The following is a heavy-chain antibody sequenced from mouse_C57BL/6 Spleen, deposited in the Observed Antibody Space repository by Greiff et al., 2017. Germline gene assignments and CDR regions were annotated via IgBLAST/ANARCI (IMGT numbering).Heavy chain of an antibody. CDR3: ATYYGSSYGYFDY. Sequence: VQLVESGPELVKPGASVKISCKASGYAFSSSWMNWVKQRPGKGLEWIGRIYPGDGDTNYNGKFKGKATLTADKSSSTAYMQLSSLTSEDSAVYFCATYYGSSYGYFDYWGQGTTLTVSS. CDR2: IYPGDGDT. CDR1: GYAFSSSW. J-gene: IGHJ2*01. V-gene: IGHV1-82*01. D-gene: IGHD1-1*01.